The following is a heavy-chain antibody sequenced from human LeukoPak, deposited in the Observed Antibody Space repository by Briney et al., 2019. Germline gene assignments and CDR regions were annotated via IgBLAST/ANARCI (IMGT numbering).Heavy chain of an antibody. CDR2: IYYSGST. V-gene: IGHV4-59*01. Sequence: SETLSLTCTVSGGSIRSYYWSWIRQPPGKGLEWIGYIYYSGSTNYNPSLKSRVTISVDTSKNQFSLKLSSVTAADTAVYYCARGGSSWFPFDYWGQGTLVTVSS. CDR3: ARGGSSWFPFDY. D-gene: IGHD6-13*01. J-gene: IGHJ4*02. CDR1: GGSIRSYY.